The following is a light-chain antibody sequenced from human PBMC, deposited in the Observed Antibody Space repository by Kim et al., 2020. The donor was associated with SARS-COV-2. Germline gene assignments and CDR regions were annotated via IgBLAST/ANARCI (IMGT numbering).Light chain of an antibody. V-gene: IGLV3-19*01. J-gene: IGLJ3*02. Sequence: SSELTQDPAVSVALGQTVRITCQGYSLRSYYASWYQQKPGKAPVLVIYGKNNRPSGIPDRFSGSSSGNTASLTITGAQAEDEADYYCNSRDSSGNHLRVF. CDR1: SLRSYY. CDR3: NSRDSSGNHLRV. CDR2: GKN.